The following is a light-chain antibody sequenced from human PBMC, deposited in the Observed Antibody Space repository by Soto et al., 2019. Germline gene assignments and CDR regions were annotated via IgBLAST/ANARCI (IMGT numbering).Light chain of an antibody. Sequence: QSVLTQPPSASGTPGQRVTIYCSGSGSNIGSNTVNWYQHLPGTAPKVLINTNDQRPSGVPDRFSGSKSGTSASLAISGLQSDDEADYYCATWDDNLNGPVFGGGTKLTVL. V-gene: IGLV1-44*01. J-gene: IGLJ3*02. CDR3: ATWDDNLNGPV. CDR2: TND. CDR1: GSNIGSNT.